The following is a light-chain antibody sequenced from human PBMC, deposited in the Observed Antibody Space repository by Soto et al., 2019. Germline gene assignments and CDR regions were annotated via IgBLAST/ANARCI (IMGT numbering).Light chain of an antibody. CDR3: SSYTSSSTLEV. V-gene: IGLV2-14*01. J-gene: IGLJ2*01. CDR1: SSDVGGYNY. Sequence: QSALTQPASVSGSPGQSITIPCTGTSSDVGGYNYVSWYQQHPGKAPKLMIYEVSNRPSGVSNRFSGSKSGNTASLTISGLQPEDEADYYCSSYTSSSTLEVFGGGTKLTVL. CDR2: EVS.